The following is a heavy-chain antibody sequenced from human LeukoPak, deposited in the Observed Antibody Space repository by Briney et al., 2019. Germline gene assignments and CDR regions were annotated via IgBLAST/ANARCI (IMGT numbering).Heavy chain of an antibody. CDR3: ARLLYDRSGYYYFDY. J-gene: IGHJ4*02. D-gene: IGHD3-22*01. CDR1: GGSISXXDYY. V-gene: IGHV4-30-4*01. CDR2: IYYSGST. Sequence: SETXSLTCTVSGGSISXXDYYWXXIRQPPGXGLXXXXYIYYSGSTYDNPSLKSRATISVDTSRNQFSLRLRSVTAADTAVYYCARLLYDRSGYYYFDYWGQGTLVTVSS.